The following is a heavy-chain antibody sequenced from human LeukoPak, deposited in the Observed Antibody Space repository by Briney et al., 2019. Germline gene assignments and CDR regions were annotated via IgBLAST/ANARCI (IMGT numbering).Heavy chain of an antibody. CDR2: IIPIFGTA. D-gene: IGHD6-19*01. CDR1: GGTFSSYA. J-gene: IGHJ4*02. Sequence: SVKVSCKASGGTFSSYAISWVRQAPGQGLEWMGGIIPIFGTANYAQKFQGRVTITADESTSTAYMELSSLRSEDTAVYYCARDQFSEGAVAGTYWGQGTLVTVSS. V-gene: IGHV1-69*13. CDR3: ARDQFSEGAVAGTY.